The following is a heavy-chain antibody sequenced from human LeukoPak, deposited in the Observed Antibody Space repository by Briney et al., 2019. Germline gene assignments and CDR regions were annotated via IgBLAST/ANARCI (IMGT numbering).Heavy chain of an antibody. D-gene: IGHD3-22*01. CDR1: GYTFTSYY. CDR3: ASARESFRYYYDSSGFDY. Sequence: ASVKVSCKASGYTFTSYYMHWVRQAPGQGLEWMGKINPSGGSTSYAQKFQGRVTMTRDTSTTTVYMDLSSLRSEDTAVYYCASARESFRYYYDSSGFDYWGQGTLVTVSP. CDR2: INPSGGST. J-gene: IGHJ4*02. V-gene: IGHV1-46*01.